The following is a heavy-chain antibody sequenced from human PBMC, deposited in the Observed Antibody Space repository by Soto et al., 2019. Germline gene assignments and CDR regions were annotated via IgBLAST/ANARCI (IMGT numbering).Heavy chain of an antibody. J-gene: IGHJ4*02. CDR2: ISYDGSNK. CDR3: AKDATAVAGTPGY. V-gene: IGHV3-30*18. Sequence: GGSLRLSCAASGFNFNSYTINWVRQAPGKRLEWVAVISYDGSNKYYADSVKGRFTISRDNSKNTLYLQMNSLRAEDTAVYYCAKDATAVAGTPGYWGQGTLVTVSS. D-gene: IGHD6-19*01. CDR1: GFNFNSYT.